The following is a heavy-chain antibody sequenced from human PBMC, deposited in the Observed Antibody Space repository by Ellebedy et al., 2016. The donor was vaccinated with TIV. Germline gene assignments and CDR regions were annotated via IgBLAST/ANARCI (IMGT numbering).Heavy chain of an antibody. CDR3: AGDTSSRWYGG. D-gene: IGHD6-13*01. CDR2: IIPILGIA. CDR1: GGTFSSYA. V-gene: IGHV1-69*04. Sequence: AASVKVSCKASGGTFSSYAISWVRQAPGQGLEWMGRIIPILGIANYAQKFQGRVTITADKSTSTAYMELSSLRSEDTAVYYCAGDTSSRWYGGWGQGTLVTVSS. J-gene: IGHJ4*02.